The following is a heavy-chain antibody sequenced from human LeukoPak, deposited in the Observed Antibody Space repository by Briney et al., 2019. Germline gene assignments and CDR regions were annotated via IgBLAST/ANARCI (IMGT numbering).Heavy chain of an antibody. CDR3: ARRVGRWFGERAYYYNYMDV. Sequence: PGGSLRLSCGASGFTVSSYSMHWVRQAPGKGLEFVSAMSANGRNTYYANSVKGRFTISRDNSKNTLYLQMGSLRAEDVAVYYCARRVGRWFGERAYYYNYMDVWGKGTTVTISS. J-gene: IGHJ6*03. CDR1: GFTVSSYS. D-gene: IGHD3-10*01. V-gene: IGHV3-64*01. CDR2: MSANGRNT.